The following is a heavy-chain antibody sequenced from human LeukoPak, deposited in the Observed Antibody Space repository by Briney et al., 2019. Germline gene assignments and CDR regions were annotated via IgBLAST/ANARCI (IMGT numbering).Heavy chain of an antibody. V-gene: IGHV4-34*01. D-gene: IGHD3-22*01. CDR1: GGSFSGYY. J-gene: IGHJ4*02. CDR3: ARVFHHYYDSSGYPDY. CDR2: INHSGST. Sequence: PSETLSLTCAVYGGSFSGYYWSWIRQPPGKGLEWIGEINHSGSTNYNPSLKSRVTISVDTSKNQFSLKLSSVTAADTAVYYCARVFHHYYDSSGYPDYWGQGTLVTVFS.